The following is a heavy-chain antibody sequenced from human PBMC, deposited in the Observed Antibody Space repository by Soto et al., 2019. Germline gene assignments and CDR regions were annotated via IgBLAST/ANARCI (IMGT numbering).Heavy chain of an antibody. CDR2: ISSSSSYI. J-gene: IGHJ4*02. V-gene: IGHV3-21*01. CDR1: GFTFSSYS. CDR3: AGGYYDFWSGYYGGNY. D-gene: IGHD3-3*01. Sequence: EVQLVESGGGLVKPGGSLRLSCAASGFTFSSYSMNWVRQAPGKGLEWVSSISSSSSYIYYADSVKGRFTISRDNAKNSLYRQMNSLRAEDTAVYYCAGGYYDFWSGYYGGNYWGQGTLVTVSS.